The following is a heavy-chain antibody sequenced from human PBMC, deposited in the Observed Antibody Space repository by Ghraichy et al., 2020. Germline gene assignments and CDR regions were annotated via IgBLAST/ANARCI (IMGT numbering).Heavy chain of an antibody. CDR3: TLGGIAAAG. D-gene: IGHD6-13*01. J-gene: IGHJ4*02. CDR1: GFTFSGSA. V-gene: IGHV3-73*01. CDR2: IRSKANSYAT. Sequence: GVSLRLSCAASGFTFSGSAMHWVRQASGKGLEWVGRIRSKANSYATAYATSVKGRFTISRDDSKNTAYLQMNSLKTEDTAVYYCTLGGIAAAGWGQGTLVTVSS.